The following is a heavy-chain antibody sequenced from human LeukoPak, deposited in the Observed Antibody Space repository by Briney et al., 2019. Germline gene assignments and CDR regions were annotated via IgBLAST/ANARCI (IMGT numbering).Heavy chain of an antibody. Sequence: GGSLRLSCAASGFTFSSCAMSWVRQAPGKGLEWVSGIISTGGSTYYADSVKGRFTISRDNSKSTLYLQVNSLRAEDTAVYYCAKWGDYDILTGYYVPDYWGQGTLVTVSS. J-gene: IGHJ4*02. V-gene: IGHV3-23*01. CDR3: AKWGDYDILTGYYVPDY. CDR1: GFTFSSCA. CDR2: IISTGGST. D-gene: IGHD3-9*01.